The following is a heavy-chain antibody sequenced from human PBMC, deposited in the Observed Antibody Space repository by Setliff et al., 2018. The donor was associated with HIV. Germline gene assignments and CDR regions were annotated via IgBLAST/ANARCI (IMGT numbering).Heavy chain of an antibody. V-gene: IGHV4-59*04. D-gene: IGHD3-16*01. CDR3: ARGYAFDI. CDR1: GGSISSHY. CDR2: IYHSGST. Sequence: SETLSLTCTVSGGSISSHYWSWIRQPPGRGLEWIGSIYHSGSTYYNPSLRSRVTISVDTSKNQLSLRLSSVTAADTAVFYCARGYAFDIWGQGTMVTVSS. J-gene: IGHJ3*02.